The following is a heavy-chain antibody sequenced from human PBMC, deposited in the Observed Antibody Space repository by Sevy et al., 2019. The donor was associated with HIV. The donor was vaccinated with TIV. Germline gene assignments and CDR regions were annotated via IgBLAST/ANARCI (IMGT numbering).Heavy chain of an antibody. CDR2: INPNSGGT. Sequence: ASVKVSCKASGYTFTGYYMHWVRQAPGQGLEWMGWINPNSGGTNYAQKFQGRVTMTRDTSISTAYMELSRLRADDTAVYYCARPTRPHYYDSSMDVWGQGTTVTVSS. J-gene: IGHJ6*02. V-gene: IGHV1-2*02. CDR1: GYTFTGYY. CDR3: ARPTRPHYYDSSMDV. D-gene: IGHD3-22*01.